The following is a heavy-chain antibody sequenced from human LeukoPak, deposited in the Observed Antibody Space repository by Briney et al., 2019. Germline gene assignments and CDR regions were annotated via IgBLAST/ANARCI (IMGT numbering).Heavy chain of an antibody. CDR2: ISGSGGST. J-gene: IGHJ3*02. D-gene: IGHD3-16*01. Sequence: GGSLRLSCAASGFTFSTYAMSWVRQAPGKGLEWVSAISGSGGSTYYADSVKGRFTISRDNSKNTLYLQMNSLRAEDTAVFYCAKDRDDYVWGSYLGAFDIWGQGTMVTVSS. CDR3: AKDRDDYVWGSYLGAFDI. V-gene: IGHV3-23*01. CDR1: GFTFSTYA.